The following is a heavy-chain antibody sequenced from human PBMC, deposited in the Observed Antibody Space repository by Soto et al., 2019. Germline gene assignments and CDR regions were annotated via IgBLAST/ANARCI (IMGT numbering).Heavy chain of an antibody. V-gene: IGHV3-43*01. J-gene: IGHJ4*02. CDR2: ISWDGGST. CDR1: GFTFDYYT. D-gene: IGHD3-22*01. CDR3: AKDIRPIYDSSGYYLGGFDY. Sequence: PGGSLRLSCAASGFTFDYYTMHWVRQAPGKGLEWVSLISWDGGSTYYADSVKGRFTISRDNSKNSLYLQMNSLRTEDTTLYYCAKDIRPIYDSSGYYLGGFDYWGQGTLVTVSS.